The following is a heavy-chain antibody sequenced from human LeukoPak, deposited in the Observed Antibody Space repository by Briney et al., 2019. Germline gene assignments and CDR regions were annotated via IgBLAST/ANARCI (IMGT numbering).Heavy chain of an antibody. V-gene: IGHV1-18*01. CDR3: ARSTDSPIAAAGPSYYYYMDV. CDR1: VYTFTSYG. CDR2: ISAYNGNT. Sequence: GASVNVSFKASVYTFTSYGISWVRQAPGQGLEWMGWISAYNGNTNYAQKLQGRVTMTTDTSTSTAYMELRSLRSDDTAVYYCARSTDSPIAAAGPSYYYYMDVWGKGTTVTVSS. D-gene: IGHD6-13*01. J-gene: IGHJ6*03.